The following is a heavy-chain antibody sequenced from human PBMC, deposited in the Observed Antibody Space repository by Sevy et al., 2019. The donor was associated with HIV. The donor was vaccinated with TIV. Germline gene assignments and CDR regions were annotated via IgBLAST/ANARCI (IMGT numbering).Heavy chain of an antibody. CDR2: INPNSGGT. D-gene: IGHD2-2*01. CDR3: ARVKDCSSTSCLSGFDY. Sequence: ASVKVSCKASGYTFTGYYMYWVRQAPGQGLEWMGWINPNSGGTNYVQKFQGRVTMTRDTSISTAYMELTRLRSDDTAVYYCARVKDCSSTSCLSGFDYWGQGTLVTVSS. J-gene: IGHJ4*02. V-gene: IGHV1-2*02. CDR1: GYTFTGYY.